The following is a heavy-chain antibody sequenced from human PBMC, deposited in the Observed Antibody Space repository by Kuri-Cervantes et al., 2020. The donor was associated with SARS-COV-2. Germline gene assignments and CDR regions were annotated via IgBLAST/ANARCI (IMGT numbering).Heavy chain of an antibody. D-gene: IGHD1-26*01. J-gene: IGHJ4*02. Sequence: GRSLRLSCAASGFTFSSYSMNWVRQAPGKGLEWVSSIRSSSSYISYADSMKGRFTISRDNAKNSLYLQMNSLRAEDTALYYCARGNHVMYSRWPTAASDYWGQGTLVTVSS. V-gene: IGHV3-21*01. CDR1: GFTFSSYS. CDR2: IRSSSSYI. CDR3: ARGNHVMYSRWPTAASDY.